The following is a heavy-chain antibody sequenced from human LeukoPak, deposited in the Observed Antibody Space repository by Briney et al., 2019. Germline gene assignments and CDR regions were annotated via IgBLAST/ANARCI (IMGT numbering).Heavy chain of an antibody. Sequence: PETLSLTCTVSGGSISSSSYYWGWIRQPPGKGLEWIGSIYSSGSTYYNPSLKSRVTISVDTSKNQFSLKLSSVTAADTAVYYCARQSVVVVAANYWGQGTLVTVSS. CDR1: GGSISSSSYY. V-gene: IGHV4-39*01. CDR2: IYSSGST. D-gene: IGHD2-15*01. CDR3: ARQSVVVVAANY. J-gene: IGHJ4*02.